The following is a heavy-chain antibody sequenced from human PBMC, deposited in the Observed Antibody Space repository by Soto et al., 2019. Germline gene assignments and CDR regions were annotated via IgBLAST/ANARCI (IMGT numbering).Heavy chain of an antibody. D-gene: IGHD3-22*01. Sequence: QVQLQESGPGLVKPSQTLSLTCTVSGGSISSGDYYWSWIRQPPGKSLEWIGYIYYSGSTYYNPSLKSRVTISVDTSKNQFSLKLSSVAAADTAVYYCARAHHYYDSSGYYSHFDYWGQGTLVTVSS. V-gene: IGHV4-30-4*01. J-gene: IGHJ4*02. CDR1: GGSISSGDYY. CDR2: IYYSGST. CDR3: ARAHHYYDSSGYYSHFDY.